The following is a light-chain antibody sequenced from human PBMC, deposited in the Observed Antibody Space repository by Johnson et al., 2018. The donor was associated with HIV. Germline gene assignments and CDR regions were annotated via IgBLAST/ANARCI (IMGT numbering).Light chain of an antibody. J-gene: IGLJ1*01. CDR2: ENN. CDR1: SSNIGNNF. V-gene: IGLV1-51*02. CDR3: GTWDSSLSAGGNV. Sequence: QSVLTQAPSVSAAPGQKVTISCSGSSSNIGNNFVSWYQQLPGTAPKLLIYENNKRPSGIPARFSGSKSGTSATLGITGLQTGDEADYYCGTWDSSLSAGGNVFGTGTKVTVL.